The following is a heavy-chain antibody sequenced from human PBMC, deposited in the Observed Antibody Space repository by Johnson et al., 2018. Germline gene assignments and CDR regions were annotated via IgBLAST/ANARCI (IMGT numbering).Heavy chain of an antibody. Sequence: QVQLVQSGAEVKKPGSSVKVSCKASGGTFRNYAINWVRQAPGQGLKWLGGIIPSFATTNYAQNFQGRVPITADESTSTADMELSSRRSEDTAVYYCARGEGRGPFYGMDVWGQGTTVTVSS. CDR3: ARGEGRGPFYGMDV. V-gene: IGHV1-69*01. D-gene: IGHD5-24*01. CDR1: GGTFRNYA. J-gene: IGHJ6*02. CDR2: IIPSFATT.